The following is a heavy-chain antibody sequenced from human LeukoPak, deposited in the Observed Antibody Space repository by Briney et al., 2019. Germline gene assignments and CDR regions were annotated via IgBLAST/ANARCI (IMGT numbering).Heavy chain of an antibody. Sequence: SETLSLTCAVYGGSFSGYYWSWIRQPPGKGLEWIREINHSGSTNYNPSLKSRVTISVDTSKNQFSLKLSSVTAADTAVYYCARLSDEYSSSSHYYYYMDVWGKGTTVTISS. J-gene: IGHJ6*03. CDR1: GGSFSGYY. D-gene: IGHD6-6*01. V-gene: IGHV4-34*01. CDR3: ARLSDEYSSSSHYYYYMDV. CDR2: INHSGST.